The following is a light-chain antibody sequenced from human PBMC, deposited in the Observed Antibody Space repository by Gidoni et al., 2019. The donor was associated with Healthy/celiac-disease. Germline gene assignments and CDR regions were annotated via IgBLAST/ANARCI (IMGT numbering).Light chain of an antibody. V-gene: IGKV3-15*01. CDR3: QQYNNWPLT. CDR2: GAS. Sequence: EIVMTQSPATLSVSPGERATLSCRASHSVSSNLDWYQQKPGQAPSLLIYGASTRATGIPARFSGSGSGTEFILTISSLQSEDFAVYYCQQYNNWPLTFGQGTKVEIK. CDR1: HSVSSN. J-gene: IGKJ1*01.